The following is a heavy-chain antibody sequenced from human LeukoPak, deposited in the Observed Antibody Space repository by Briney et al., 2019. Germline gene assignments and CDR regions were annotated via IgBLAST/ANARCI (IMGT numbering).Heavy chain of an antibody. CDR1: KNMFTGYF. D-gene: IGHD2-2*02. J-gene: IGHJ6*03. Sequence: ASVKVSCKTSKNMFTGYFMHWVRQAPGQGLEWIGWINPNSGGTPFARRFQGRVTMTRDTSIGATYMELSGLTSDDTALYYCAAQCNDDFCYKRDYMDVWGKGTMVIVSS. V-gene: IGHV1-2*02. CDR3: AAQCNDDFCYKRDYMDV. CDR2: INPNSGGT.